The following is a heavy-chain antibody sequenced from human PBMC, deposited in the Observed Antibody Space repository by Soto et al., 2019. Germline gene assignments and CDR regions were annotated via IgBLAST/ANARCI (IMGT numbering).Heavy chain of an antibody. Sequence: QVQLVESGGGVVQPGRSLRLSCAASGFTFSSYAMHWVRQAPGMGLEWVAVISYDGSNKYYADSVKGRFTISRDNSKNTLYLQMNSLRAEDTAVYYCARGEPRDYWGQGTLVTVSS. J-gene: IGHJ4*02. CDR2: ISYDGSNK. CDR3: ARGEPRDY. V-gene: IGHV3-30-3*01. CDR1: GFTFSSYA.